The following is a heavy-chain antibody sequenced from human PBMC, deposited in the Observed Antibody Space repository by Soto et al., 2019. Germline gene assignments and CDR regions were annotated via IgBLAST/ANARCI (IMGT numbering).Heavy chain of an antibody. V-gene: IGHV2-70*04. CDR2: IDWNGDK. J-gene: IGHJ4*02. Sequence: SGPTLVNPTQTLTLTCTFSGFSLNSHRMRVNWIRQAPGKALEWLARIDWNGDKFYSTSLKTRLTISKDTSKNQVFLTMTNMDPVDTATYYCARMGGSSSWVDYWGQGTRGTSPQ. D-gene: IGHD6-13*01. CDR1: GFSLNSHRMR. CDR3: ARMGGSSSWVDY.